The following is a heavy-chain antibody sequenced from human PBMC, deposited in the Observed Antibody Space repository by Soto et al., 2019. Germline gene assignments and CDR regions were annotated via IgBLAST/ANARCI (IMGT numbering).Heavy chain of an antibody. CDR1: GFIFSDYY. V-gene: IGHV3-30*09. J-gene: IGHJ6*02. D-gene: IGHD3-9*01. Sequence: QVPLVESGGGVVQPGRSLRLSCAASGFIFSDYYMHWVRQAPGKGLEWVAVISHDGSKKYYADSVKGRFAISRDNSKNTLDLQMNSLRPDDTAVNYCARSSYDDVLTGWSMDVWGQGTMVTVSS. CDR2: ISHDGSKK. CDR3: ARSSYDDVLTGWSMDV.